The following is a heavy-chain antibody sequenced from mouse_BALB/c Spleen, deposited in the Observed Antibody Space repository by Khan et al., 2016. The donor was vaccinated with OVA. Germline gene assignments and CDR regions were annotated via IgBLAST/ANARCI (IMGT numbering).Heavy chain of an antibody. Sequence: QVQLQQSGAELAKPGASVKMSCKASGYTFTSYWMHWVKQRPGQGLEWIGYINPSTGYTEYNQKFKDKATLTADKSSSTAYMQLSSLTSEDSAVYYCANHRSSSAWFTYWGQGTLVTVSA. CDR1: GYTFTSYW. D-gene: IGHD1-1*01. J-gene: IGHJ3*01. V-gene: IGHV1-7*01. CDR3: ANHRSSSAWFTY. CDR2: INPSTGYT.